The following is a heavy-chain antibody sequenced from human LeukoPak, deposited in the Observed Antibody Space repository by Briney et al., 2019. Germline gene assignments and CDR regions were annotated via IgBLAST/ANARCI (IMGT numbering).Heavy chain of an antibody. D-gene: IGHD3-22*01. J-gene: IGHJ4*02. CDR1: GYTFTGYY. CDR2: INPNSGGT. CDR3: AASPDYYDSSGYSYYFDY. Sequence: ASVKVSCKASGYTFTGYYMHWVRQAPGQGFEWMGWINPNSGGTNYAQKFQGRVTMTRDTSISSAYMELSRLRSDDTAVYYCAASPDYYDSSGYSYYFDYWGQGTLVTVSS. V-gene: IGHV1-2*02.